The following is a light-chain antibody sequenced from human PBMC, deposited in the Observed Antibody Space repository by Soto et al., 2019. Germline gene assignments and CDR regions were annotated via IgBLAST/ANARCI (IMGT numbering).Light chain of an antibody. Sequence: ETVLTQSPCTLSLSPGERATLSCRASQSVSSNYLAWYQRKPGQAPRLLIYGASSRATGIPDRFSGSGSGTDFTLTISRLEPEDFAVYYCHQYGGSPRTFGQGTKVDIK. CDR1: QSVSSNY. CDR2: GAS. V-gene: IGKV3-20*01. CDR3: HQYGGSPRT. J-gene: IGKJ1*01.